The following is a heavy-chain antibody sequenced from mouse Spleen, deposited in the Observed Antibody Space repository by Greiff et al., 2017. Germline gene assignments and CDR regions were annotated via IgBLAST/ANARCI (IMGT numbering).Heavy chain of an antibody. CDR3: TATMITTHAMDY. V-gene: IGHV1S16*01. CDR1: GYTFTSYY. J-gene: IGHJ4*01. CDR2: INPSNGGT. Sequence: SGAELVKPGASVKLSCKASGYTFTSYYMYWVKQRPGQGLEWIGEINPSNGGTNFNEKFKSKATLTVDKSSSTAYMQLSSLTSEDSAVYYCTATMITTHAMDYWGQGTSVTVSS. D-gene: IGHD2-4*01.